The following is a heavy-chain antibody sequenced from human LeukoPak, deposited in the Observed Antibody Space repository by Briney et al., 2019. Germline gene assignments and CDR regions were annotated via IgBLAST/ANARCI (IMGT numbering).Heavy chain of an antibody. J-gene: IGHJ6*02. CDR3: ATASVPDLRGMDV. V-gene: IGHV4-30-2*01. CDR1: GXSISSGGDS. D-gene: IGHD1-14*01. CDR2: IYHSGST. Sequence: SETLSLTCAVSGXSISSGGDSWNWIRQPPGKGLEWIGYIYHSGSTYYNPSLKSRVTISVDRSKNQFSLKLSSVTAADTAVYYCATASVPDLRGMDVWGQGTTVTASS.